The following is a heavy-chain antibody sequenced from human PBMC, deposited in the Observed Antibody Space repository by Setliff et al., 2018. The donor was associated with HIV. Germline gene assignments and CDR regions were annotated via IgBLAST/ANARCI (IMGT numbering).Heavy chain of an antibody. V-gene: IGHV3-30*02. J-gene: IGHJ4*02. Sequence: PGGSLRLSCAASGFPFSSHGMHWVRQAAGKGLEWIAFIQYDGNTKEYADSVKGRFTISRDNSKSTLYLQMNSLRAEDTAVYYCAKAARDYYDSSGYYIGIDYWGRGTLVTVSS. CDR3: AKAARDYYDSSGYYIGIDY. CDR2: IQYDGNTK. D-gene: IGHD3-22*01. CDR1: GFPFSSHG.